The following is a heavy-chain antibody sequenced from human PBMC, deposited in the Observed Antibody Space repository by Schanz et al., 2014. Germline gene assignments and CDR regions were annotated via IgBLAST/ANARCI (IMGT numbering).Heavy chain of an antibody. CDR1: GYTFSSYG. D-gene: IGHD2-15*01. CDR3: ARDRRRYCSAASCLHDNWFDS. V-gene: IGHV1-69*04. J-gene: IGHJ5*01. CDR2: VIPIAGIT. Sequence: QVQLVQSGAAVKKPGASVKVSCKASGYTFSSYGITWVRQAPGQGLEWMGRVIPIAGITNYAQRVQGRVTITADKSSDTAYMELSSLRSEDTAVYYCARDRRRYCSAASCLHDNWFDSWGQGTLVIVSS.